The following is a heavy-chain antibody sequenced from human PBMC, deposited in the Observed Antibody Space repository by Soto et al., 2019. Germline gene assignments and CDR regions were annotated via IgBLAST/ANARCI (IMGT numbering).Heavy chain of an antibody. J-gene: IGHJ5*02. CDR3: ARSTRLTVSYAILDWFDP. V-gene: IGHV1-2*02. CDR1: GYTFTGCY. D-gene: IGHD2-8*01. Sequence: GASVKVSCKASGYTFTGCYMHWVRQAPGQGLEWMGWINPNSGGTNYAQKFQGRVTMTRDTSISTAYMELSRLRSDDTAVYYCARSTRLTVSYAILDWFDPWGQGTLVTVSS. CDR2: INPNSGGT.